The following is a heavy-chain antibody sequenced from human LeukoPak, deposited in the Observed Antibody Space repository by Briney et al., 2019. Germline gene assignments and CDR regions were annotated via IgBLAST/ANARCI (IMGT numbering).Heavy chain of an antibody. CDR1: GFTFRGYA. CDR3: VRAGTANDGFDM. D-gene: IGHD2-21*02. CDR2: ISYDGSKK. Sequence: GGSLRLSCAASGFTFRGYAMHWVRQAPGKGLEWVAVISYDGSKKYYADSVTGRFTVSRDNSNNTLYLQVNSLSTEDTAVYYCVRAGTANDGFDMWGQGTMVTVSS. V-gene: IGHV3-30*04. J-gene: IGHJ3*02.